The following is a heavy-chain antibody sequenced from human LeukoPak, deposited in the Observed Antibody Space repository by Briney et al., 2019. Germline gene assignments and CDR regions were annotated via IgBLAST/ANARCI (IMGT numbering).Heavy chain of an antibody. CDR1: GFTFNNAW. J-gene: IGHJ3*02. D-gene: IGHD4-17*01. CDR3: TTAVTTTFGAFDI. V-gene: IGHV3-15*01. Sequence: GGSLRLSCAASGFTFNNAWRSWVRQAPGKGLELGGRIKSKTDCGTTDYAAPVKGRFTISRDDSKNTLYLQLNSLKTEDTAVYYCTTAVTTTFGAFDIWGQGTMVTVSS. CDR2: IKSKTDCGTT.